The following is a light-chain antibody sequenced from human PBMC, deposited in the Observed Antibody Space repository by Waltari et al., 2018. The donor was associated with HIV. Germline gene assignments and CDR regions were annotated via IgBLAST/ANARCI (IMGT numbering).Light chain of an antibody. CDR2: DDG. CDR1: NIEIKT. J-gene: IGLJ2*01. V-gene: IGLV3-21*02. Sequence: SYVLAQPPSVSVAPGQTARITCGGNNIEIKTAHWYQQKPSQAPVLVVHDDGHRPSGIPERFSGSNSGNTATLTISRVEAGDEADYFCQVWDTSSDQGVFGGGTKLTVL. CDR3: QVWDTSSDQGV.